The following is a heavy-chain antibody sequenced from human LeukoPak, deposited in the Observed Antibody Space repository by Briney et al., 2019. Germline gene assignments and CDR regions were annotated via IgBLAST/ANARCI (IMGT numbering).Heavy chain of an antibody. CDR1: GGSISSYY. CDR3: ARQVKTYYGSGSFDY. CDR2: IYYSGST. D-gene: IGHD3-10*01. J-gene: IGHJ4*02. V-gene: IGHV4-59*08. Sequence: SETLSLTCTVSGGSISSYYWSWIRQPPGKGLEWIGYIYYSGSTNYNPSLKSRVTISVDTSKNQFSLKLSSVTAADTAVYYCARQVKTYYGSGSFDYWGQETLVTVSS.